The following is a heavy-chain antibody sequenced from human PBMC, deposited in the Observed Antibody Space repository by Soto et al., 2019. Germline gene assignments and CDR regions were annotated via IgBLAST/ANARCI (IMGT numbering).Heavy chain of an antibody. V-gene: IGHV3-15*07. CDR1: GFTFSNAW. Sequence: GGSLRLSCAASGFTFSNAWMNWVRQAPGKGLEWVGRIKSKTDGGTTDYAAPVQGRYTISRDDSKNTLYLQMNSLKTEDTAVYYCTTVSDCSSTSCYVYYYGMDVWGQGTTVTVSS. CDR3: TTVSDCSSTSCYVYYYGMDV. J-gene: IGHJ6*02. D-gene: IGHD2-2*01. CDR2: IKSKTDGGTT.